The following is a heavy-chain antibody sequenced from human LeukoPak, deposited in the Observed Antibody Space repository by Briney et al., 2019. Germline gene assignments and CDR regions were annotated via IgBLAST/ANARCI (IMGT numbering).Heavy chain of an antibody. CDR1: GYTFTSYD. J-gene: IGHJ4*02. V-gene: IGHV1-8*01. CDR2: MNPNSGNT. D-gene: IGHD6-19*01. Sequence: ASVKVSCKASGYTFTSYDINWVRQATGQGLEWMGWMNPNSGNTGYAQKFQGRVTMTRSTSISTAYMELSSLRSEDTAVYYCARGEYSSGWYVDYWGQGTLVTVSS. CDR3: ARGEYSSGWYVDY.